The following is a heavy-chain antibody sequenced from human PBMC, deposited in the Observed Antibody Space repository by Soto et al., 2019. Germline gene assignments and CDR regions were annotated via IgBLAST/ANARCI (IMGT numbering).Heavy chain of an antibody. Sequence: SETLSLTCAVYGGSFSGYYWSWIRQPPGKGLEWFGEINHSGSTNYNPSLKSRVTISVDTSKNQFSLKLSSVTAADTAVYYCARGLGLYTMVRGAKTRHRIDPWGQGTLVTVSS. CDR1: GGSFSGYY. J-gene: IGHJ5*02. CDR2: INHSGST. CDR3: ARGLGLYTMVRGAKTRHRIDP. V-gene: IGHV4-34*01. D-gene: IGHD3-10*01.